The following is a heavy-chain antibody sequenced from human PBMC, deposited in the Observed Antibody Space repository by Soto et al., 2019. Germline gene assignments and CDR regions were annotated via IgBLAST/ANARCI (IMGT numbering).Heavy chain of an antibody. CDR1: GFSFTGYY. V-gene: IGHV1-2*02. D-gene: IGHD6-6*01. CDR2: INAHSGGT. Sequence: QVQLVQSGAAVKKPGASVKVSCKASGFSFTGYYIHWLRQAPGQGLEWMGWINAHSGGTEYAQKCQGRVPLTRDTSIATAYLTLPSLTSDDTALYYCAKDLTRQLAYWLDPWGQGTQVTVSS. CDR3: AKDLTRQLAYWLDP. J-gene: IGHJ5*02.